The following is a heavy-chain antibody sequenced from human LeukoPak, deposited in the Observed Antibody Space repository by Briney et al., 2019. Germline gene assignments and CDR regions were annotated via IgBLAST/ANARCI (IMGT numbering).Heavy chain of an antibody. V-gene: IGHV3-53*01. CDR2: IYSGGST. CDR1: GFTVSSNY. CDR3: ARVRGGDCLDY. D-gene: IGHD2-21*02. Sequence: PGGSLRLSCAASGFTVSSNYMSWVRQAPGKGLEWVSVIYSGGSTYYADSVKGRFTISRDNSKNTLYLQMNSLRAEDTAVYYCARVRGGDCLDYWGQGTLVTVSS. J-gene: IGHJ4*02.